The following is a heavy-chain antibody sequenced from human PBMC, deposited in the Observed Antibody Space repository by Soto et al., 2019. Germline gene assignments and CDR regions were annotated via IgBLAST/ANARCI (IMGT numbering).Heavy chain of an antibody. J-gene: IGHJ6*02. CDR3: AREYTVWPLPYCFGV. Sequence: GGAVRVSFVGDGYTLGSYRIKWVRLAPGKRLEWVSSISSRSDIYYADSVKGRFTISRDNAKNSVYRQMNSLRADDTAVYYRAREYTVWPLPYCFGVCGERTTVSV. CDR2: ISSRSDI. D-gene: IGHD2-15*01. CDR1: GYTLGSYR. V-gene: IGHV3-21*01.